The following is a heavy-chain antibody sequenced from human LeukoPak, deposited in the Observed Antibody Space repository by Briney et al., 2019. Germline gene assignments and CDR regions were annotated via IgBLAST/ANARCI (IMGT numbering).Heavy chain of an antibody. D-gene: IGHD3-10*01. J-gene: IGHJ6*03. V-gene: IGHV1-69*06. CDR1: GGTFSSYA. CDR2: TIPIFGTA. Sequence: GASVKVSCKASGGTFSSYAISWVRQAPGQGLEWMGGTIPIFGTANYAQKFQGRVTITADKSTSTAYMELSSLRSEDTAVYYCARGENYYGSGSYPNYYYYYYMDVWGKGTTVTISS. CDR3: ARGENYYGSGSYPNYYYYYYMDV.